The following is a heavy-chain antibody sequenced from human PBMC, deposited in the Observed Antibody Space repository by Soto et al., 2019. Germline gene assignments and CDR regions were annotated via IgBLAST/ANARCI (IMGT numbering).Heavy chain of an antibody. CDR2: IIPIFGTA. Sequence: GASVKVSCKASGGTFSSYAISWVRQAPGQGLEWMGGIIPIFGTANYAQKFQGRVTITADESTSTAYMELSSLRSEDMAVYYCARDYPGVVGFYGMDVWGQGTTVTVSS. D-gene: IGHD3-3*01. V-gene: IGHV1-69*13. J-gene: IGHJ6*02. CDR1: GGTFSSYA. CDR3: ARDYPGVVGFYGMDV.